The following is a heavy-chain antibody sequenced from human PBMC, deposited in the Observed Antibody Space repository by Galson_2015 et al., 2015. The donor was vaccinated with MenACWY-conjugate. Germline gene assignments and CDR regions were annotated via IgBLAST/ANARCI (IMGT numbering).Heavy chain of an antibody. D-gene: IGHD3-10*01. Sequence: SLRLSCAASGFTFSNYVMTWVRQAPGKGLDWVSSISGGGSDTSYAGSVRGRFSISRDNSKNTLYLEMNSLRAEDSAVYYCAKVRGGPRVGEDSFDLWGQGTMVIVSS. CDR3: AKVRGGPRVGEDSFDL. CDR1: GFTFSNYV. CDR2: ISGGGSDT. V-gene: IGHV3-23*01. J-gene: IGHJ3*01.